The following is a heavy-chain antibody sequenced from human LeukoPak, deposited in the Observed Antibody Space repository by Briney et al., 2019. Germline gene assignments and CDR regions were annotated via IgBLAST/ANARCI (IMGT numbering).Heavy chain of an antibody. J-gene: IGHJ4*02. D-gene: IGHD6-6*01. V-gene: IGHV4-34*01. CDR2: INHSGST. CDR1: GGSFSGYY. Sequence: PSETLSLTCAVSGGSFSGYYWSWIRQPPGKGLEWIGEINHSGSTNYNPSLKSRVTISMGTSKTQFYLRMSPLTAADTAVYYCARGGSSWYVDYWGQGTQVTVSS. CDR3: ARGGSSWYVDY.